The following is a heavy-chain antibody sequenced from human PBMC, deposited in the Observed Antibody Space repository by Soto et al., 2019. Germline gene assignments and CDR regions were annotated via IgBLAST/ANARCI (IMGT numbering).Heavy chain of an antibody. Sequence: SETLSLTCAVSGGSISSGGYYWSWIRQHPGKGLEWIGYIYYSGSTYYNPSLKSRVTISVDTSKNQFSLKLSSVTAADTAVYYCARVLRGSSSGGNWFDPWGQGTLVTVSS. D-gene: IGHD6-6*01. CDR3: ARVLRGSSSGGNWFDP. V-gene: IGHV4-31*11. J-gene: IGHJ5*02. CDR1: GGSISSGGYY. CDR2: IYYSGST.